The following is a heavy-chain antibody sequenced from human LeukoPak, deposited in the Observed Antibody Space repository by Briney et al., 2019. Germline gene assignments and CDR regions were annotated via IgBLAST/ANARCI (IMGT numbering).Heavy chain of an antibody. D-gene: IGHD4-11*01. CDR1: GGSISSGSYY. Sequence: PSQTLSLTCTVSGGSISSGSYYWSWIRQPAGKGLELIGRIYTTGSTNYNPSLKSRITISVDTSKNQFSLKLSSVTAADTAVCYCARDYSPDYISYYYYYMDVWGKGTTVTVSS. CDR3: ARDYSPDYISYYYYYMDV. J-gene: IGHJ6*03. CDR2: IYTTGST. V-gene: IGHV4-61*02.